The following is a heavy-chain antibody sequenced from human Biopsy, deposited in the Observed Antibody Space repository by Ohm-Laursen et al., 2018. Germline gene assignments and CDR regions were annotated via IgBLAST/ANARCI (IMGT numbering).Heavy chain of an antibody. Sequence: TLSLTCTVTDGSISNIINYWGWIRQPLGKGLEWLGSIYHTGITDCNPSLKSRVTISVDTSNNQFSLKLSSLTAADTAVYYCARHSFGSGRDFWGQGTLVTVSS. CDR3: ARHSFGSGRDF. CDR1: DGSISNIINY. J-gene: IGHJ4*02. CDR2: IYHTGIT. D-gene: IGHD3-10*01. V-gene: IGHV4-39*01.